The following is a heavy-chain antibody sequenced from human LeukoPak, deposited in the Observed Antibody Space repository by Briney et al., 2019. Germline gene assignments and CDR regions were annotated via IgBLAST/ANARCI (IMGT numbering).Heavy chain of an antibody. CDR3: ARSAAGEDYYYYYGMDV. J-gene: IGHJ6*04. CDR2: VIPIFGTA. D-gene: IGHD6-13*01. V-gene: IGHV1-69*13. CDR1: GGTFSSYG. Sequence: VKVSCKASGGTFSSYGISWVRQGPGQGLEWMGGVIPIFGTANYAQKFQGRVTITADKSTSTAYMELSSLRSEDTAVYYCARSAAGEDYYYYYGMDVWGKGNTVTVSS.